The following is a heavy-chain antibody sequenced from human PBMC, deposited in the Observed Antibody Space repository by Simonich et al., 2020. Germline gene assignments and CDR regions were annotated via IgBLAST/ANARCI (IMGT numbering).Heavy chain of an antibody. CDR2: ISYDGSKK. V-gene: IGHV3-30*07. CDR3: ARDHLDSGSYYFDY. D-gene: IGHD1-26*01. CDR1: GFTFSSYA. J-gene: IGHJ4*02. Sequence: QVQLVESGGGVVQPGRSLRLSCAASGFTFSSYAMHWVRQAPGKELGGGAVISYDGSKKYYADSVKGRFTISRDNSKNTLYLQMNSLRAEDTAVYYCARDHLDSGSYYFDYWGQGTLVTVSS.